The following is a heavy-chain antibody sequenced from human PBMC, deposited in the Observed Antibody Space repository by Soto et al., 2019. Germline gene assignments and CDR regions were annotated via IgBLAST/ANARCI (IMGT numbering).Heavy chain of an antibody. J-gene: IGHJ5*02. CDR3: AREPRSWNYVGFWEP. V-gene: IGHV1-46*01. CDR2: INPDGGST. CDR1: GYSFSDHY. Sequence: QVHLVQSGAEVKKPGASVRVSCKASGYSFSDHYIHRVRQAPGQGLEWMGVINPDGGSTSYSQRFQGRSPRAADTAADTNFPDPNGLTSDHTAVYYCAREPRSWNYVGFWEPWGQGTLVTVSA. D-gene: IGHD1-7*01.